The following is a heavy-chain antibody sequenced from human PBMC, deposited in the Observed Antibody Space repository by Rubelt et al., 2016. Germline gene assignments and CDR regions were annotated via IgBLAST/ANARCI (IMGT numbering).Heavy chain of an antibody. J-gene: IGHJ4*02. V-gene: IGHV3-66*01. CDR3: ARDRYPGLTDY. D-gene: IGHD3-16*02. CDR2: IYSGGST. CDR1: GFTVSSNY. Sequence: EVQLLESGGALVQPGGSLRLSCAASGFTVSSNYMNWVRQAPGKGLEWVSIIYSGGSTYYADSVKGRFTISRDNSKNTLYLQMNSLRAEDTAVYYCARDRYPGLTDYWGQGTLVTVSS.